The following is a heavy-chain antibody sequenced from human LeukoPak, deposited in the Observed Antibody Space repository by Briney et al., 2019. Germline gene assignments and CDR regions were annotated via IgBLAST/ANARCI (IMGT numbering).Heavy chain of an antibody. D-gene: IGHD5-18*01. CDR3: VRSYNYGPLL. Sequence: SETLSLTCAVYSGSLSNYYWSWIRQSPDKGLVWIGEINHNGGTNYNPSLKSRVTISVDTSKNQVSLKLGSVTAADTAVYYCVRSYNYGPLLWGQGTTVTVSS. CDR1: SGSLSNYY. CDR2: INHNGGT. V-gene: IGHV4-34*01. J-gene: IGHJ6*02.